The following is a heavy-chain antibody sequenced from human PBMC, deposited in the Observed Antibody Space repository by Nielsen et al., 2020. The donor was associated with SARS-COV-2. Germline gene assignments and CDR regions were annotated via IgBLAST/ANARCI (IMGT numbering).Heavy chain of an antibody. CDR1: GFTFGDYA. V-gene: IGHV3-49*04. CDR3: TIYHYYGTFDY. J-gene: IGHJ4*02. CDR2: IRSKAYGGTT. Sequence: GESLKISCTASGFTFGDYAMSWVRQAPGKGLEWVGFIRSKAYGGTTEYAASVKGRFTISRDDSKSIAYLQMNSLKTEDTAVYYCTIYHYYGTFDYWGQGTLVTVSS. D-gene: IGHD3-10*01.